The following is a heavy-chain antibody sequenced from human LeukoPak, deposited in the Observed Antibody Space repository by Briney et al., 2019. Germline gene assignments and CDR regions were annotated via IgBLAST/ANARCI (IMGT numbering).Heavy chain of an antibody. Sequence: GASVKVSCKASGYTFTSYGISWVRQAPGQGLEWMGWISAYNGNTNYAQKLQGRVTMTTDTSTSTAYMELRGLRSDDTAVYYCARDRLGPYCTNGVCYYDAFDIWGQGTMVTVSS. D-gene: IGHD2-8*01. J-gene: IGHJ3*02. V-gene: IGHV1-18*01. CDR2: ISAYNGNT. CDR3: ARDRLGPYCTNGVCYYDAFDI. CDR1: GYTFTSYG.